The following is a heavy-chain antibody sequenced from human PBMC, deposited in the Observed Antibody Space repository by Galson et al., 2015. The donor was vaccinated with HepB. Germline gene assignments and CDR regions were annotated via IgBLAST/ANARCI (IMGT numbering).Heavy chain of an antibody. CDR1: GGSVSSYY. V-gene: IGHV4-59*02. Sequence: LSLTCTVSGGSVSSYYWNWIRQPPGRGLEWIGYIYYSGSTSYNPSLESRVTISVDTSKNQFSLKLSSMTAADTAVYYCARAPYSSSWDWYFDLWGRGTLVTVSS. J-gene: IGHJ2*01. CDR3: ARAPYSSSWDWYFDL. CDR2: IYYSGST. D-gene: IGHD6-13*01.